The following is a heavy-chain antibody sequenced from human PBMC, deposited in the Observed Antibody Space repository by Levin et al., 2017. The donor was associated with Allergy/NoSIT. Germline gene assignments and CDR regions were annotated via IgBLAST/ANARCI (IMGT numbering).Heavy chain of an antibody. CDR3: AKDRSGWYFFDY. CDR2: ISGSGGST. J-gene: IGHJ4*02. CDR1: GFTFTSYA. Sequence: GESLKISCAASGFTFTSYAMSWVRQAPGKGLEWVSVISGSGGSTYYADFVKGRFTISRDNSKNTLYLQMNSLRAEDTAVYYCAKDRSGWYFFDYWGQGTLVTVSS. V-gene: IGHV3-23*01. D-gene: IGHD6-19*01.